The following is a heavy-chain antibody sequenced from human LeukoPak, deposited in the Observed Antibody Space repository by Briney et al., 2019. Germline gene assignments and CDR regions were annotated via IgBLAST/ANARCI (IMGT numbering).Heavy chain of an antibody. Sequence: GGSLGLSCAASGFTFSNAWMSWVRQAPGKGLEWVSAISGSGGSTYYADSVKGRFTISRDNSKNTLYLQMNSLRAEDTAVYYCAKDRASIAAAGTLFNYFDYWGQGTLVTVSS. J-gene: IGHJ4*02. CDR3: AKDRASIAAAGTLFNYFDY. D-gene: IGHD6-13*01. CDR2: ISGSGGST. V-gene: IGHV3-23*01. CDR1: GFTFSNAW.